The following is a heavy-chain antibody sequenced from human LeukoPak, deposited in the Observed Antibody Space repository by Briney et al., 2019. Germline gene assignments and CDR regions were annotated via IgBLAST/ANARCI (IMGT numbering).Heavy chain of an antibody. Sequence: GGSLRLSCAASGFRFGNYSMNWVRQAPGKGLEWVGRTRNKANSYTTEYAASVKGRFTISRDDSKNSLYLQMNSLKTEDTAVYYCARDVAGTWGDYYYYMDVWGKGTTVTVSS. V-gene: IGHV3-72*01. D-gene: IGHD6-19*01. J-gene: IGHJ6*03. CDR2: TRNKANSYTT. CDR1: GFRFGNYS. CDR3: ARDVAGTWGDYYYYMDV.